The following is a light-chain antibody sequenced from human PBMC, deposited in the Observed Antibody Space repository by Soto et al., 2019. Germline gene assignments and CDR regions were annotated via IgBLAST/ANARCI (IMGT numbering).Light chain of an antibody. V-gene: IGKV3-20*01. CDR3: QRYGSSPSWT. J-gene: IGKJ1*01. Sequence: EIVLTQSPGTLSLSPGERDTLSCRASQSVSSSYLAWYQQKPGQAPRLLIYGASSRATGIPDRFSGSGSGTDFTLTISRLEPEDFAVYYCQRYGSSPSWTFGQGTKVDIK. CDR1: QSVSSSY. CDR2: GAS.